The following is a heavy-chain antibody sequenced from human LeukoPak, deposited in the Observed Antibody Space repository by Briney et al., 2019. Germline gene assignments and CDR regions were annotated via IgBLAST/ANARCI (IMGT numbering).Heavy chain of an antibody. CDR2: IIPIFGTA. D-gene: IGHD3-10*01. V-gene: IGHV1-69*13. CDR3: ARTMVRGYYFDY. Sequence: SVKVSCKGSGGTFSSYAISWVRQAPGQGLEWMGGIIPIFGTANYAQKFQGRVTITADESTSTAYMELSSLRSEDTAVYYCARTMVRGYYFDYWGQGTLVTVSS. CDR1: GGTFSSYA. J-gene: IGHJ4*02.